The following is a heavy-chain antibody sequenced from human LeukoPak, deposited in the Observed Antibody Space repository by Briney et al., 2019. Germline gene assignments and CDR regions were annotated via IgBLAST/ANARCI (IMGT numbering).Heavy chain of an antibody. V-gene: IGHV4-39*07. Sequence: PSETLSLTCTVSGGSIGSGTYYWGWIRQPPGKGLEWIGSIYYSGSTYYNPSLKSRVTISVDTSKNQFSLKLSSVTAADTAVYYCARVGRMVRGVINTASAPADYWGQGTLVTVSS. CDR1: GGSIGSGTYY. J-gene: IGHJ4*02. CDR2: IYYSGST. CDR3: ARVGRMVRGVINTASAPADY. D-gene: IGHD3-10*01.